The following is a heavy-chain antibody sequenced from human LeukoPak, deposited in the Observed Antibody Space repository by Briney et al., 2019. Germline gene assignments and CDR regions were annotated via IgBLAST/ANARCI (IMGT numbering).Heavy chain of an antibody. CDR1: GGSISSSSYY. CDR3: ARDGIAALGWFDP. CDR2: INHSGST. D-gene: IGHD6-6*01. Sequence: ASETLSLTCTVSGGSISSSSYYWSWIRQPPGKGLEWIGEINHSGSTNYNPSLKSRVTISVDTSKNQFSLKLSSVTAADTAVYYCARDGIAALGWFDPWGQGTLVTVSS. V-gene: IGHV4-39*07. J-gene: IGHJ5*02.